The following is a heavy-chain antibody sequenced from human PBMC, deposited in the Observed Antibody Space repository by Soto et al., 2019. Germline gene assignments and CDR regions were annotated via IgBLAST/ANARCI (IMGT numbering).Heavy chain of an antibody. J-gene: IGHJ3*02. V-gene: IGHV3-23*01. CDR1: GFTFSSYA. D-gene: IGHD3-22*01. CDR3: ARGTYYYDSSGYTDAFDI. Sequence: PGGSLRLSCAASGFTFSSYAMSWVRQAPGKGLEWVSAISGSGGSTYYADSVKGRFTISRDNSKNTLYLQMNSLRAEDTAVYYCARGTYYYDSSGYTDAFDIWGQGTMVTVSS. CDR2: ISGSGGST.